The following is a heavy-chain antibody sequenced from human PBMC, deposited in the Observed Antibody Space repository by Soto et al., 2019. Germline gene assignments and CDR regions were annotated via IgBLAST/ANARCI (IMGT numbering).Heavy chain of an antibody. V-gene: IGHV1-8*01. J-gene: IGHJ1*01. CDR3: ARSPRNYYALGSYSYFRH. Sequence: ASVKVSCKAFGYTFTSYDISWVRQATGQGLEWMGWMNPNNGNTDYAPKFQGRVTMTMNTSIGTAYMELSSLRSEDTAVYYCARSPRNYYALGSYSYFRHWGQGTLVTVS. D-gene: IGHD3-10*01. CDR2: MNPNNGNT. CDR1: GYTFTSYD.